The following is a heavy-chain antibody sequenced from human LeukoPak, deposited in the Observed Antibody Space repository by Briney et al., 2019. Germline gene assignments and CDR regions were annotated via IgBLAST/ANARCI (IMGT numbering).Heavy chain of an antibody. CDR3: ARAGAYNWNWFDP. Sequence: ASVKVSCKASGYTFTGYYMHWVRQAPGQGLEWMGWINPNSGGTNYAQKFQGRVTMTRDTSISTAYMELSRLRSDDTAVYYCARAGAYNWNWFDPWGQGTLVTVSS. D-gene: IGHD1-20*01. CDR1: GYTFTGYY. V-gene: IGHV1-2*02. J-gene: IGHJ5*02. CDR2: INPNSGGT.